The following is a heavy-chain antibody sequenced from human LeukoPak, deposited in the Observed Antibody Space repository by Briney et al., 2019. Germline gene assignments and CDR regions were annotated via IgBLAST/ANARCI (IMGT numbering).Heavy chain of an antibody. CDR1: GYSFTSYW. V-gene: IGHV5-51*01. D-gene: IGHD5-18*01. CDR3: ARPGRGYSYGFDAFDI. J-gene: IGHJ3*02. Sequence: GESLKISCKGSGYSFTSYWIGWVRQMPGKGLEWMGIIYPGDSDTRYSPSFQGQVTISADKSISTAYLQWSGLKASDTAMYYCARPGRGYSYGFDAFDIWGQGTMVTVSS. CDR2: IYPGDSDT.